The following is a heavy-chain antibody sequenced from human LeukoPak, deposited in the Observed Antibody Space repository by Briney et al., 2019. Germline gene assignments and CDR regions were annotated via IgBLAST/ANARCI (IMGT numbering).Heavy chain of an antibody. V-gene: IGHV3-7*05. D-gene: IGHD1-26*01. Sequence: GGSLRLSCAVSGFTFSTSAMSWVRQAPGKGLEWVASIKQDGSEKYYVDSVKGRFTISRDNAKNSLYLQMNSLRVEDTAVYYCARALPYYWGQGTLVTVSS. CDR1: GFTFSTSA. J-gene: IGHJ4*02. CDR3: ARALPYY. CDR2: IKQDGSEK.